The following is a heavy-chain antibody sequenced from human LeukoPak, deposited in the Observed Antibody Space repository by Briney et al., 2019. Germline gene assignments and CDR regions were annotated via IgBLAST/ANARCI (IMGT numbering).Heavy chain of an antibody. V-gene: IGHV1-69*13. CDR3: ARDRSAAAGLFDY. CDR1: GGTFSSYA. D-gene: IGHD6-13*01. Sequence: GASVKVSRKASGGTFSSYAISWVRQAPGQGLEWMGGIIPIFGTANYAQKFQGRVTITADESTSTAYMELSSLRSEDTAVYYCARDRSAAAGLFDYWGQGTLVTVSS. J-gene: IGHJ4*02. CDR2: IIPIFGTA.